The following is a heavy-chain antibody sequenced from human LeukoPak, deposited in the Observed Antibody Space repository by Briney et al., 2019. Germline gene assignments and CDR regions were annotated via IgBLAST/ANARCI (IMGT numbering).Heavy chain of an antibody. CDR3: AKDLGYQLLY. V-gene: IGHV4-34*01. Sequence: SETLSLTCAVYGGSFSGYYWSWIRQPPGKGLEWIGEINHSGSTNYNPSLKSRVTISVDTSKNQFSLKLSFVTAADTAVYYCAKDLGYQLLYWGQGTLVTVSS. D-gene: IGHD2-2*01. CDR1: GGSFSGYY. CDR2: INHSGST. J-gene: IGHJ4*02.